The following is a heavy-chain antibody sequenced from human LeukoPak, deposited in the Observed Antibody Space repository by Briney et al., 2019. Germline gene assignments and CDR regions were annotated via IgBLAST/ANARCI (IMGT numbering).Heavy chain of an antibody. V-gene: IGHV4-39*07. D-gene: IGHD3-16*01. J-gene: IGHJ4*02. Sequence: PSETLSLTCTVSGGSISSSSYYWGWIRQPPGKGLEWIGSIYYSGSTYYNPSLKSRVTISVDTSKNQFSLKLSSVTAADTAVYYCARSRPFLRPFDYWGQGTLVTVSS. CDR1: GGSISSSSYY. CDR3: ARSRPFLRPFDY. CDR2: IYYSGST.